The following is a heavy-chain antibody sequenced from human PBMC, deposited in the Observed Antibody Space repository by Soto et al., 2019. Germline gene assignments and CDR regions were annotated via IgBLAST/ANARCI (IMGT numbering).Heavy chain of an antibody. Sequence: EVQLLESGGGLVQPGGSLRLSCAASGFTFSSYAMSWVRQAPGKGLAWVSAISGIGGSTYYAASVKGRFTISRDNSKNTLYLQMNSLRAEDTAVYYCAKTETWVEYSNYGYWGQGTLVTVSS. CDR2: ISGIGGST. D-gene: IGHD4-4*01. V-gene: IGHV3-23*01. CDR1: GFTFSSYA. J-gene: IGHJ4*02. CDR3: AKTETWVEYSNYGY.